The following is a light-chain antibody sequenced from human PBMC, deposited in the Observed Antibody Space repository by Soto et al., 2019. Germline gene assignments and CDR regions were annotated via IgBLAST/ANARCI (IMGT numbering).Light chain of an antibody. CDR2: DTT. CDR3: CLFYIGVVV. V-gene: IGLV7-46*01. CDR1: TGAVTSGHY. Sequence: QAVVTQEPSLTVSPGGTVTLTCGSSTGAVTSGHYPYWFQQKPGQAPTTLIYDTTKKHSWTPARFSGSLLGGKAALTLSGAQPEDEADYYCCLFYIGVVVFGGGTQLTVL. J-gene: IGLJ2*01.